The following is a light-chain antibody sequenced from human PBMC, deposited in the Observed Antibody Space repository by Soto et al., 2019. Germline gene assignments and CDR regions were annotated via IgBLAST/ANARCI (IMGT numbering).Light chain of an antibody. Sequence: QSALTQPASVSGSPGQSITISCTGTSSDIGAYNYVSWYQQHPGKAPKFMIYEVSNRPSGVSNRFSGSKSGNTASLTISGLQAEDEADYYCTSYTTSSTLVFGIGTKLTVL. J-gene: IGLJ1*01. CDR1: SSDIGAYNY. V-gene: IGLV2-14*01. CDR2: EVS. CDR3: TSYTTSSTLV.